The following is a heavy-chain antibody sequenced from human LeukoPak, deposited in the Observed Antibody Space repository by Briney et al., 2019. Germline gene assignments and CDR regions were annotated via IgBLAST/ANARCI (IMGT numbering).Heavy chain of an antibody. CDR1: GGTFSSYT. Sequence: SVKVSFKASGGTFSSYTISWVRQAPGQGLEWMGRIIPILGIANYAQKFQGTVTITADKSTSTAYMELSSLRSEDTAVYYCARSRLGIAAAGLDSRSYFDYWGQGTLVTVSS. CDR3: ARSRLGIAAAGLDSRSYFDY. CDR2: IIPILGIA. J-gene: IGHJ4*02. V-gene: IGHV1-69*02. D-gene: IGHD6-13*01.